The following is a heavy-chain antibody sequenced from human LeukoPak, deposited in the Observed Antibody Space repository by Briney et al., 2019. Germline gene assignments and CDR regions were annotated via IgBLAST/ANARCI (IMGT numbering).Heavy chain of an antibody. CDR1: GGSISSYY. V-gene: IGHV4-59*01. CDR3: ARAQYSSSGYFDY. CDR2: IYYRGST. Sequence: SETLSLTCTVSGGSISSYYWSWIRQPPGKGLEWIGYIYYRGSTNYNPSLKSRVTISVDTPKNQFSLELSSVTAADTAVYYCARAQYSSSGYFDYWGQGTLVTVSS. J-gene: IGHJ4*02. D-gene: IGHD6-6*01.